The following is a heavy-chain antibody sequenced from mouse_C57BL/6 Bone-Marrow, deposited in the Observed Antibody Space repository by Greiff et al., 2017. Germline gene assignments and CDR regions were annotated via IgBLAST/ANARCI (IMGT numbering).Heavy chain of an antibody. V-gene: IGHV14-4*01. D-gene: IGHD1-1*01. Sequence: EVQLQQSGAELVRPGASVKLSCTASGFNIKDDYMHWVKQRPEQGLEWIGWIDPENGDTAYASKFQGKATITADTSSHTASLQRSSLTSEDTAVYYCTMGYYGSSPWYFDVWGTGTTVTVSS. J-gene: IGHJ1*03. CDR3: TMGYYGSSPWYFDV. CDR2: IDPENGDT. CDR1: GFNIKDDY.